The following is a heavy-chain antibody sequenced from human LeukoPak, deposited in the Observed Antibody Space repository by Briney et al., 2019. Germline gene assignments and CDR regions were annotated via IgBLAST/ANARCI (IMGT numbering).Heavy chain of an antibody. D-gene: IGHD2-2*01. CDR2: IVVGSGNT. Sequence: ASVKVSCKASGFTFTSSAVQWVRQARGRRLEWIGWIVVGSGNTNYAQKFQERVTITRDMSTSTAYMELSSLRSEDTAVYYCAAGWVTAATDAFDIWGQGTMVTVSS. J-gene: IGHJ3*02. CDR1: GFTFTSSA. CDR3: AAGWVTAATDAFDI. V-gene: IGHV1-58*01.